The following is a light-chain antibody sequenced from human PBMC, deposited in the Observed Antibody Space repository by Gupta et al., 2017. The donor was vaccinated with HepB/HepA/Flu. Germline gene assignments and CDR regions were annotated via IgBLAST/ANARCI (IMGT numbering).Light chain of an antibody. CDR1: SLRSYY. J-gene: IGLJ1*01. CDR3: NSRDSSGNHRYD. CDR2: GKN. Sequence: SSELTQDPAVSVALGQTVRITCQGDSLRSYYASWYQQKPGQAPVLVIYGKNNRPSGIPERFSGSSSGNTASLTITGAQAEDEADYYCNSRDSSGNHRYDFGTGTKVTVL. V-gene: IGLV3-19*01.